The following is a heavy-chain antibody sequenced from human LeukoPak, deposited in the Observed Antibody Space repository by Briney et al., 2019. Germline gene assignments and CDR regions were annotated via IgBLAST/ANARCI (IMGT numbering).Heavy chain of an antibody. D-gene: IGHD4-17*01. V-gene: IGHV3-74*01. Sequence: PGGSLRLSCAASGFTFTSYWIHWVRQTPGKGLVWVSAISPDGTTTRYADYVKGRITISRDNAKNTVYLQMNSLRGEDMAVYYCTRDRTTVTLFDYWGQGTLVTVSS. J-gene: IGHJ4*02. CDR2: ISPDGTTT. CDR1: GFTFTSYW. CDR3: TRDRTTVTLFDY.